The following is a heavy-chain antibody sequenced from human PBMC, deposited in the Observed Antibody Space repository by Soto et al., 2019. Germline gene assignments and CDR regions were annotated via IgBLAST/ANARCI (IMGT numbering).Heavy chain of an antibody. CDR2: FDPEDGET. Sequence: ASVKVSCKVSGYTLTELSMHWVRQAPGKGLEWMGGFDPEDGETIYAQKFQGRVTMTEDTSTDTAYMELSSPRSEDTAVYYCATGDKGIAAAGTFGWGSKAYSSTDIDVRAQHTTVPVSS. CDR3: ATGDKGIAAAGTFGWGSKAYSSTDIDV. J-gene: IGHJ6*02. D-gene: IGHD6-13*01. V-gene: IGHV1-24*01. CDR1: GYTLTELS.